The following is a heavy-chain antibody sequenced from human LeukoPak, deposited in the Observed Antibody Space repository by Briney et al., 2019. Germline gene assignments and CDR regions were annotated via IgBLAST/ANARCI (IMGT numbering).Heavy chain of an antibody. CDR3: AREALNSYYYDTPLNWFDP. CDR1: GGTFSSYA. D-gene: IGHD3-22*01. J-gene: IGHJ5*02. Sequence: GASVKVSCKASGGTFSSYAISWVRQAPGQGLEWMGGIIPIFGTANYAQKFQGRVTITADESTSTAYMELSSLRSEDTAVYYCAREALNSYYYDTPLNWFDPWGQGTLVTVSS. CDR2: IIPIFGTA. V-gene: IGHV1-69*13.